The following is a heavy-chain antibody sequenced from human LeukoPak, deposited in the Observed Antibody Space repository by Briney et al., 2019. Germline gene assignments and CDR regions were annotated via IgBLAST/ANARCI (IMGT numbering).Heavy chain of an antibody. D-gene: IGHD3-22*01. CDR1: GYTFTSYG. J-gene: IGHJ4*02. CDR2: ISAYNGNT. Sequence: ASVKVSCKASGYTFTSYGISWVRQAPGQGLEWMGWISAYNGNTNYAQELQGRVTMTTDTSTSTAYMELRSLRSDDTAVYYCARAARYYYDSSGYYSYWGQGTLVTVSS. CDR3: ARAARYYYDSSGYYSY. V-gene: IGHV1-18*01.